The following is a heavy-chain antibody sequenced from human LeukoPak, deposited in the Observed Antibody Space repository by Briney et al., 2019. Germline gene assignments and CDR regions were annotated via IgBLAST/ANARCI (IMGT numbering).Heavy chain of an antibody. D-gene: IGHD3-22*01. J-gene: IGHJ2*01. Sequence: ASVKVSCKASGYTFTSYGISWVRQAPGQGLEWMGWISAYNGNTNYAQKLQGRVTMTTDTSTSTAYMELRSLRSDDTAVYYCARVQYYYDSSGYYYPSWYFDLWGRGTLVTVSS. V-gene: IGHV1-18*01. CDR1: GYTFTSYG. CDR2: ISAYNGNT. CDR3: ARVQYYYDSSGYYYPSWYFDL.